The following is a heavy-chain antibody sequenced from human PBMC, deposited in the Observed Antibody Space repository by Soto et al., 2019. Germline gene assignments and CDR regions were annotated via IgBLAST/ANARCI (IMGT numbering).Heavy chain of an antibody. Sequence: QVTVKESGPVLVKPTETLTLTCTVSGFSLSNAGLGVSWIRQPPGKALEWLAHIFSNDEKSYSTSLKSRLTISKHTSKSQVLLIMTNMDPVDTATYYCASTYSTSWYWFDPWGQGTLVTVSS. V-gene: IGHV2-26*04. CDR1: GFSLSNAGLG. D-gene: IGHD6-13*01. J-gene: IGHJ5*02. CDR2: IFSNDEK. CDR3: ASTYSTSWYWFDP.